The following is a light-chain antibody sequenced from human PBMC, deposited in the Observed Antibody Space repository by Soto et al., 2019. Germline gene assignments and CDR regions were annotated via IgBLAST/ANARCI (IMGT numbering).Light chain of an antibody. Sequence: QSVLTQPPSVSGAPGQRVTISCTGSSSNIGAGYDVHWYQQLPGTAPKLLISGNSNRPSGVPDRFSGFKSGTSASLAITGLQAEDEADYYCQSYDSSLSGSYVFGTGTKLTVL. V-gene: IGLV1-40*01. CDR2: GNS. CDR3: QSYDSSLSGSYV. J-gene: IGLJ1*01. CDR1: SSNIGAGYD.